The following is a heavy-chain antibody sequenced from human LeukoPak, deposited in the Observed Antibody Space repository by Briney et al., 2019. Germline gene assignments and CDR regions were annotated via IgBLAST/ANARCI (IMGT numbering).Heavy chain of an antibody. J-gene: IGHJ4*02. CDR1: GYTFTSYD. CDR2: MNPNSGNT. CDR3: ARGMMITFGGVIVHDY. V-gene: IGHV1-8*01. Sequence: GASVKVSCKASGYTFTSYDINGVRQATGQGLEWMGWMNPNSGNTGYAQKFQGRVTMTRNTSISTAYMELSSLRSEDTAVYYCARGMMITFGGVIVHDYWGQGTLVTVSS. D-gene: IGHD3-16*02.